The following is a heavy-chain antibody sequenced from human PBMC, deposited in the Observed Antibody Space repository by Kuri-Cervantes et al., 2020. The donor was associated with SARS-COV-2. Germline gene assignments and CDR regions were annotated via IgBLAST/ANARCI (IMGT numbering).Heavy chain of an antibody. J-gene: IGHJ4*02. CDR1: GLTFSSYW. CDR2: IKQDGSEK. CDR3: ARVPGIAAAVGYYFDY. Sequence: LSLTCAASGLTFSSYWMSWVRQAPGKGLEWVANIKQDGSEKYYVDSVKGRFTISRDNAKNSLYLQMNSLRAEDTAVYYCARVPGIAAAVGYYFDYWGQGTLVTVSS. V-gene: IGHV3-7*03. D-gene: IGHD6-13*01.